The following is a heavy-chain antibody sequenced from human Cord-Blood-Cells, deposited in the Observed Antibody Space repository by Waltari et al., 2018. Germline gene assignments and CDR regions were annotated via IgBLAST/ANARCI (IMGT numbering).Heavy chain of an antibody. CDR1: GGSISSSSSY. V-gene: IGHV4-39*01. D-gene: IGHD6-19*01. J-gene: IGHJ2*01. CDR3: AKYSSGWYWYFDL. Sequence: QLQLQESGPGLVKPSETLSLTCTVSGGSISSSSSYWSWIRQPPGKGLEWIGSIYYSGSTYYNPSLKSRVTKAVDTSKNQFSLKLSSVTAADTAVYYCAKYSSGWYWYFDLWGRGTLVTVSS. CDR2: IYYSGST.